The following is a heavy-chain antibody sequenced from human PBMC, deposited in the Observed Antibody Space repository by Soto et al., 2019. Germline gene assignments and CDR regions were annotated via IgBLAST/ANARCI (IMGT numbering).Heavy chain of an antibody. CDR3: AREDRMSMVRGVIRARRGWFDP. Sequence: SETLSLTCAVYGGXFSGYYWSWIRQPPGKGLEWIGEINHSGSTNYNPSLKSRVTISVDTSKNQFSLKLSSVTAADTAVYYCAREDRMSMVRGVIRARRGWFDPWGQGTLVTVSS. V-gene: IGHV4-34*01. CDR2: INHSGST. CDR1: GGXFSGYY. D-gene: IGHD3-10*01. J-gene: IGHJ5*02.